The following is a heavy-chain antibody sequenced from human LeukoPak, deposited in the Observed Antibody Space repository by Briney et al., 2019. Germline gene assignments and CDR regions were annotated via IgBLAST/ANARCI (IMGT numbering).Heavy chain of an antibody. J-gene: IGHJ3*02. Sequence: TLSLTCAVSGGSISSGGYSWSWIRQPPGKGLEWIGYIYHSGSTYYNPSLKSRVTISVDRSKNQFSLKLSSVTAADTAVYYCARGAAAAPDAFDIWGQGTMVTVSS. CDR3: ARGAAAAPDAFDI. CDR2: IYHSGST. CDR1: GGSISSGGYS. V-gene: IGHV4-30-2*01. D-gene: IGHD6-13*01.